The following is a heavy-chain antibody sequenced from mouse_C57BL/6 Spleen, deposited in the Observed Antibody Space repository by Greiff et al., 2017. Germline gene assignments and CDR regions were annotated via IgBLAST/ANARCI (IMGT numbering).Heavy chain of an antibody. Sequence: VQLQQPGAELVKPGASVKLSCKASGYTFTSYWMHWVKQRPGQGLEWIGMIHPNSGSTNYNEKFKSKATLTVDKSSSTAYMQLSSLTSEDSAVYYCARNGFSGDYFDYWGQGTTLTVSS. J-gene: IGHJ2*01. CDR2: IHPNSGST. V-gene: IGHV1-64*01. CDR3: ARNGFSGDYFDY. CDR1: GYTFTSYW.